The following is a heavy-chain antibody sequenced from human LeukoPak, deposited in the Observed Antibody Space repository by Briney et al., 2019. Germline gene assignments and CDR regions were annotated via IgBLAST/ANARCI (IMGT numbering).Heavy chain of an antibody. CDR1: GFTFSSYG. CDR3: ARERSSSSGFGFDP. V-gene: IGHV3-33*01. Sequence: GGSLRLSCAASGFTFSSYGMHWVRQAPGKGLEWVAVIWYDGSNKYYADSVKGRFTISRDNSKNTLYLQMNSLRAEDTAVYYCARERSSSSGFGFDPWGQGTLVAVSS. CDR2: IWYDGSNK. D-gene: IGHD6-6*01. J-gene: IGHJ5*02.